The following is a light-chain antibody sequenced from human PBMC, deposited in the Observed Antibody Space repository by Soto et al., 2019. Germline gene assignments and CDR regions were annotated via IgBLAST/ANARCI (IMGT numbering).Light chain of an antibody. V-gene: IGKV3-15*01. Sequence: EIVMTRSPGTLSVSPGERATLSCRASQSVSNKLAWYQQKPGQAPRLLIYDASIRATGIPDRFIGSGSGTEFTLTITSLQSEDFAIYYCQRYSDWPPWTFGQGTKVEIK. J-gene: IGKJ1*01. CDR3: QRYSDWPPWT. CDR1: QSVSNK. CDR2: DAS.